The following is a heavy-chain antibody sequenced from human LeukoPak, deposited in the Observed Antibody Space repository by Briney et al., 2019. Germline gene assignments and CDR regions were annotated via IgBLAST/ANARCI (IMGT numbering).Heavy chain of an antibody. D-gene: IGHD4-11*01. V-gene: IGHV3-30*02. CDR3: ARVTVDTVQFDY. J-gene: IGHJ4*02. CDR2: IRYDGSNK. CDR1: GFTFSRYW. Sequence: PGGSLRLSCAASGFTFSRYWMHWVRQAPGKGLEWVAFIRYDGSNKYYADSVRGRFTISRDNSKNTLYLQMNSLRAEDTAVYYCARVTVDTVQFDYWGQGTLVTVSS.